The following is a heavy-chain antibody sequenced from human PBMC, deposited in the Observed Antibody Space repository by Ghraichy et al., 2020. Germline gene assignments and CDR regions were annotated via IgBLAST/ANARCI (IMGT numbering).Heavy chain of an antibody. Sequence: SETLSLTCTVSGYSISSGYYWGWIRQPPGKGLEWIGSIYHSGSTYYNPSLKSRVTISVDTSKNQFSLKLSSVTAADTAVYYCARAFWERRFGIPYNWFDPWGQGTLVTVSS. D-gene: IGHD1-26*01. CDR1: GYSISSGYY. CDR3: ARAFWERRFGIPYNWFDP. J-gene: IGHJ5*02. V-gene: IGHV4-38-2*02. CDR2: IYHSGST.